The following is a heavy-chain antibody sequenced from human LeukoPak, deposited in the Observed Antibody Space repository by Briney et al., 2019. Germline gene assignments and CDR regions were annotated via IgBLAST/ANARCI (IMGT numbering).Heavy chain of an antibody. J-gene: IGHJ5*02. CDR2: IYSSGST. CDR1: GGSISSGSYY. Sequence: KPSETLSLTCTVSGGSISSGSYYWSWIRQPAGKGLEWIGRIYSSGSTNYNPSLKSRVTISLDTSKNQFSLKLSSVTAADTAVYYCARGGGWFDPWGQGTLVTVSS. V-gene: IGHV4-61*02. CDR3: ARGGGWFDP.